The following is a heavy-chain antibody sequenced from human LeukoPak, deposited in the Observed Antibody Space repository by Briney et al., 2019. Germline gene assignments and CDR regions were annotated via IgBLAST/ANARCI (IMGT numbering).Heavy chain of an antibody. CDR3: VRRISARPGDCFDS. CDR1: GFTFSSYA. V-gene: IGHV4-59*05. CDR2: IYYRGNT. J-gene: IGHJ4*02. D-gene: IGHD6-6*01. Sequence: GSLRLSCAASGFTFSSYAMSWVRQAPGKGLEWIGRIYYRGNTYYNPSLESRLTMSVDTSKNQFSLKLSSVTAADTAVYYCVRRISARPGDCFDSWGQGTLVTVSS.